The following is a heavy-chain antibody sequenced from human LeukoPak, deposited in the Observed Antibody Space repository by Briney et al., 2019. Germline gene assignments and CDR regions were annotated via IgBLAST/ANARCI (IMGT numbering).Heavy chain of an antibody. CDR1: GFTFISYS. CDR2: ISSSSGFI. Sequence: PGGSLRLSCAASGFTFISYSMNWVRQAPGKGLEWVSYISSSSGFIYYADSVKDRFTISRDDAKNSLYLQMNSLRVEDTAVYYCARGGAARPDYWGQGTLVSVSS. J-gene: IGHJ4*02. CDR3: ARGGAARPDY. V-gene: IGHV3-48*01. D-gene: IGHD6-6*01.